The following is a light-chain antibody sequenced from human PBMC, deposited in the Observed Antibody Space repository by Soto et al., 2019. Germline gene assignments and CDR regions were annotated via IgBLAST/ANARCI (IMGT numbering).Light chain of an antibody. J-gene: IGKJ1*01. CDR2: GAS. CDR3: QQRSKWRT. Sequence: IVMTQSPATLSVSPGERATLSCRASQSVGSNLAWYQLKPGQAPRLFIYGASSRATGIPDRFSGSGFGTDFTLTISSLEPEDFAVYYCQQRSKWRTFGQGTKVDI. CDR1: QSVGSN. V-gene: IGKV3-11*01.